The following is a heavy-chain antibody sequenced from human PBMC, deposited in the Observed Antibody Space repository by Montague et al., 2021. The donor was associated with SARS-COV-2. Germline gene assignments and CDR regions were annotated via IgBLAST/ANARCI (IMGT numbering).Heavy chain of an antibody. Sequence: SRRLSCAASGFTFSSYEMNWVRQAPGKGLEWVSYISSSGSTIYYADSVKGRFTISRDNAKNSLYLQMNSLRAEDTAVYYCARDIAAAGTSFDYWGQGTLVTVSS. CDR2: ISSSGSTI. J-gene: IGHJ4*02. CDR1: GFTFSSYE. D-gene: IGHD6-13*01. CDR3: ARDIAAAGTSFDY. V-gene: IGHV3-48*03.